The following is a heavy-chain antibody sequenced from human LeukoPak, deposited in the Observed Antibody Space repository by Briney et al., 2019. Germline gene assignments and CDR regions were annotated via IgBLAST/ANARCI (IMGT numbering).Heavy chain of an antibody. CDR2: SSGSGTHT. CDR3: AKDMYYYDSSGYSCCGLNYFDY. CDR1: GFTFGDYA. D-gene: IGHD3-22*01. V-gene: IGHV3-23*01. J-gene: IGHJ4*02. Sequence: GGSLRLSCTASGFTFGDYAMSWVRQAPGKGLEWVSVSSGSGTHTYYADSVKGRFTISRDNSKNTLYLQMNSLRAEDTAVYYCAKDMYYYDSSGYSCCGLNYFDYWGQGTLVTVSS.